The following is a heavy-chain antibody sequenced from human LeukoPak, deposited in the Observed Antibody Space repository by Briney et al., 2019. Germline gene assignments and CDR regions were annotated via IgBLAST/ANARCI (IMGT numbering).Heavy chain of an antibody. V-gene: IGHV4-4*07. CDR2: VYTSGST. D-gene: IGHD1-26*01. CDR1: GGSISYYY. Sequence: SETLSLTCTVSGGSISYYYWTWVRQPAGKGLEWIGRVYTSGSTNYNPSLKSRVTMSVDTSKNQFSLKLSSVTAADTAVYYCARLSGGNNWFDPWGQGALVTVSS. J-gene: IGHJ5*02. CDR3: ARLSGGNNWFDP.